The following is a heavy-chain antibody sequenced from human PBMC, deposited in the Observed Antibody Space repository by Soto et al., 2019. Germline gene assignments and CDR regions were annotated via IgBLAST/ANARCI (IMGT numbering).Heavy chain of an antibody. J-gene: IGHJ5*02. Sequence: GGSLRLSCAASGFSFSKLWMSWVRQTPGKGLEWVANIRQDGSEKNYVDSVKGRFTVTRDNSKNSPFLQMNSLRAEDTAVYFCARDRSLASWGQGTQVTVSS. CDR3: ARDRSLAS. CDR2: IRQDGSEK. CDR1: GFSFSKLW. V-gene: IGHV3-7*01.